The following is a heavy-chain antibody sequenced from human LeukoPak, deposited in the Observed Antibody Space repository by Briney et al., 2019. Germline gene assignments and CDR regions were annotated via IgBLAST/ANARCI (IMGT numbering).Heavy chain of an antibody. J-gene: IGHJ4*02. CDR3: ARYRSGSSDY. D-gene: IGHD3-10*01. CDR1: GFIFSNFG. CDR2: IWYDGSRK. Sequence: GGSLRLSCAASGFIFSNFGMHWVRQAPGRGLEWVAVIWYDGSRKYYADSAKGRFTIFRDNSKNTVSLQMNSLRAEDTAMYYCARYRSGSSDYWGQGTLVTVSS. V-gene: IGHV3-33*01.